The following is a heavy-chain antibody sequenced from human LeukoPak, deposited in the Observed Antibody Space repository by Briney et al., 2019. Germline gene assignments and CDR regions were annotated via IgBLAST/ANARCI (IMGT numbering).Heavy chain of an antibody. V-gene: IGHV1-2*02. CDR2: INPNSGGT. J-gene: IGHJ5*02. D-gene: IGHD3-3*01. CDR3: ARTVPTIFGFDP. Sequence: ASVKVSCKASGFTFTGYYMHWVRQAPGQGLEWMGWINPNSGGTNYAQKFQGRVTMTRDTSISTAYMELSRLRSDDTAVYYCARTVPTIFGFDPWGQGTLVTVSS. CDR1: GFTFTGYY.